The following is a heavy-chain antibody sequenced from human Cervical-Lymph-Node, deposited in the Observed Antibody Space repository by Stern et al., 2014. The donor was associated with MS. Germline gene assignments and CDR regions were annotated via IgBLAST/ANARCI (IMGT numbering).Heavy chain of an antibody. CDR2: IYNSGAT. CDR3: ASRWSGTYYGQNWFDP. CDR1: GDSINSGGHY. J-gene: IGHJ5*02. D-gene: IGHD1-26*01. Sequence: AQLQESGPGLVKPSQTLSLTCTVSGDSINSGGHYWSWIRQRPGKGLEWIGYIYNSGATFYSPSLKGRVTISLDTSKNQFSLTLSSVTAADTAIYYCASRWSGTYYGQNWFDPWGQEILVTVSS. V-gene: IGHV4-31*03.